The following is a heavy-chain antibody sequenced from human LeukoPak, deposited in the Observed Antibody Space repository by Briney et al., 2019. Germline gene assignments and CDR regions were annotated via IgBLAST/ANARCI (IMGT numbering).Heavy chain of an antibody. J-gene: IGHJ4*02. Sequence: GGSLRLSCAASGFTFSSYAMSWVRQAPGKGLEWVSAISGSGGSTYHADSVKGRLTISRDNSKNTLYLQMNSLRAEDTAVYYCAKGKDYYDSSGYYLATLDYWGQGTLVTVSS. CDR2: ISGSGGST. CDR3: AKGKDYYDSSGYYLATLDY. V-gene: IGHV3-23*01. D-gene: IGHD3-22*01. CDR1: GFTFSSYA.